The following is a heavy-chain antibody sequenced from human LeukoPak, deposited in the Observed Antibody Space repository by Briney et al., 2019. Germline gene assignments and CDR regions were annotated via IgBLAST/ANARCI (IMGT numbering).Heavy chain of an antibody. CDR3: AKETSSGNFVTIDC. D-gene: IGHD1-26*01. V-gene: IGHV3-23*01. CDR2: ITGDGGGT. J-gene: IGHJ4*02. Sequence: GGSLRLSCAASGFTFRNYVMSWVRQTPGKGLEWVSAITGDGGGTNHADSVQGRFTTSRDNSKSTLYLQMNSLRADDTAIYYCAKETSSGNFVTIDCWGQGALVTVSS. CDR1: GFTFRNYV.